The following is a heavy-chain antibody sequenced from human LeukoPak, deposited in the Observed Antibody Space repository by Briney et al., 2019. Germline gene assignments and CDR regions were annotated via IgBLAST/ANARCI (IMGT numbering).Heavy chain of an antibody. D-gene: IGHD6-6*01. J-gene: IGHJ3*02. CDR2: ISSSSTYI. CDR1: GFSFRSYS. CDR3: ARIPYSSSLTDAFDI. V-gene: IGHV3-21*01. Sequence: GGSLRLSCAASGFSFRSYSMNWVRQAPGKGLEWVSFISSSSTYIYYADSMKGRFTISRDNAKNSLFLQMNSLRGEDTAVYYCARIPYSSSLTDAFDIWGQGTMVTVYS.